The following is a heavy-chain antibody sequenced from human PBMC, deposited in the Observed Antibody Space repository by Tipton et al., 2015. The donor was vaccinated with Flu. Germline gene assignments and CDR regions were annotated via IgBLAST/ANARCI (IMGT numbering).Heavy chain of an antibody. CDR3: ARRDFSNYVSDPKNWFDP. CDR2: IFHSGNT. CDR1: GSSIRSSNYY. D-gene: IGHD4-11*01. Sequence: TLSLTCSVSGSSIRSSNYYWGWIRQPPGKGLEWIGNIFHSGNTYHNPSLKSRVTISVDTSKNYFSLKLSSVTAADTAVYYCARRDFSNYVSDPKNWFDPWGQGTLVTVSS. J-gene: IGHJ5*02. V-gene: IGHV4-39*07.